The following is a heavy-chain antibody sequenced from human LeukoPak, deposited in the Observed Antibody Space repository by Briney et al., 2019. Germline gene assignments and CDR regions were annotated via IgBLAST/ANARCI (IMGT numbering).Heavy chain of an antibody. Sequence: SETLSLTCTVSGGSISSSSYYWGWIRQPPGKGLEWIGSIYYSGSTYYNPSLKSRVTISVDTSKNQFSLKLSSVTAADTAVCYCARDLAYYYDSSGNYYFDYWGQGTLVTVSS. V-gene: IGHV4-39*07. CDR1: GGSISSSSYY. CDR2: IYYSGST. CDR3: ARDLAYYYDSSGNYYFDY. J-gene: IGHJ4*02. D-gene: IGHD3-22*01.